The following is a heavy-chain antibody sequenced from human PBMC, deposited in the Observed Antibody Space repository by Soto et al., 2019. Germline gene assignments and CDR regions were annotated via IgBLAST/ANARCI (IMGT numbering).Heavy chain of an antibody. CDR1: GFTFSSYA. J-gene: IGHJ6*02. CDR3: AKALAARAQGLYYGMDV. V-gene: IGHV3-23*01. Sequence: GGSLRLSCAASGFTFSSYAMSWVRQAPGKGLEWVSAISGSGGSTYYADSVKGRFTISRDNSKNTLYLQMNSLRAEDTAVYYCAKALAARAQGLYYGMDVWGQGTTVTVSS. CDR2: ISGSGGST. D-gene: IGHD6-6*01.